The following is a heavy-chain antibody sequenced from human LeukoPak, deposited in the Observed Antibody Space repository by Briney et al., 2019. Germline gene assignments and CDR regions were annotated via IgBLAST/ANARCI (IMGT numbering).Heavy chain of an antibody. Sequence: GGSLRLSCAASGFNFIDYSMNWVRQAPGKGLEWISYIGISSGNTKYADSVEGRFTISRDKARNSLYLQMNSLRVEDTAVYYCARDHRYAFDNWGHGTLVTVSS. D-gene: IGHD5-12*01. CDR1: GFNFIDYS. J-gene: IGHJ4*01. CDR2: IGISSGNT. V-gene: IGHV3-48*01. CDR3: ARDHRYAFDN.